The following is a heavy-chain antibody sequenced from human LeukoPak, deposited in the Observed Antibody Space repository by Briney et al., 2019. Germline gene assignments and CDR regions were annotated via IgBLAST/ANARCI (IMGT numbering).Heavy chain of an antibody. CDR1: NGSISNYY. CDR3: ARDGYNFFDY. Sequence: SETLSLTCSVPNGSISNYYWSWIRQPPGKGLEWIGYVYYSGSTKYNPSLNSRVTISVDTSQNEISLKLTSVTAADTAVYYCARDGYNFFDYWGQGTPVTVSP. D-gene: IGHD5-24*01. J-gene: IGHJ4*02. V-gene: IGHV4-59*01. CDR2: VYYSGST.